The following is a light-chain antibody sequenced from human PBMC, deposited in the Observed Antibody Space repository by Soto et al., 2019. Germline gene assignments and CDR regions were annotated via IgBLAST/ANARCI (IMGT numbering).Light chain of an antibody. CDR1: SSDVGSYNL. CDR3: CSYAGSTTVG. CDR2: ENN. J-gene: IGLJ2*01. V-gene: IGLV2-23*01. Sequence: QSALTQPASVSGSPGQSITISCTGTSSDVGSYNLVSWYQQYPGKAPKLMIYENNKRPSGVSNRFSGSKSGNTASLTVSGLQAEDEADYYCCSYAGSTTVGFGGGTKLTVL.